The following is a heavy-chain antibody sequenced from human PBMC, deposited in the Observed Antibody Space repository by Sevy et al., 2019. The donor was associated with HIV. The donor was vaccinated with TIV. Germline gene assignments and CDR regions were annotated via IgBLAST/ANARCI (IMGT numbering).Heavy chain of an antibody. CDR1: GYTFTSYG. Sequence: ASVKVSCKASGYTFTSYGISWVRQAPGQGLEWMGWISAYNGNTNYAQKLQGRVTMTTDTSTSTAYMELRSLRSDDTAVYYCARDPELMQWLVPYFDYWGQRTLVTVSS. J-gene: IGHJ4*02. CDR2: ISAYNGNT. D-gene: IGHD6-19*01. V-gene: IGHV1-18*01. CDR3: ARDPELMQWLVPYFDY.